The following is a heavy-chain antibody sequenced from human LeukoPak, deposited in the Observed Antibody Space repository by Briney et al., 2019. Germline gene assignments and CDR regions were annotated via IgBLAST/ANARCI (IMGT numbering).Heavy chain of an antibody. J-gene: IGHJ4*02. Sequence: GGSLRLSCATSGFTFSRFSMRWVRQAPGKGLEWVSSIYFTGNHISYADSVKGRFTVSRDNANNSVYLQMNGLRAEDTAVYYCAREFSTVGNFDYWGQGTLVTVSS. CDR3: AREFSTVGNFDY. CDR1: GFTFSRFS. CDR2: IYFTGNHI. V-gene: IGHV3-21*01. D-gene: IGHD3-3*02.